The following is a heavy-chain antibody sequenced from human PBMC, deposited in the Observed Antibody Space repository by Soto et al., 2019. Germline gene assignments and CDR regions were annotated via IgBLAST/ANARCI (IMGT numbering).Heavy chain of an antibody. CDR1: GYTFTSYG. Sequence: QVQLLQSGAEVKKPGASVKVSCKASGYTFTSYGISWVRQAPGQGLEWMGWISAYNGNTNYAQKLQGRVTMTTDTSESTDYMELRSLRSDDKAVYYFARDLGARRVAGTDYWGQGTLVTVSS. J-gene: IGHJ4*02. CDR3: ARDLGARRVAGTDY. V-gene: IGHV1-18*01. CDR2: ISAYNGNT. D-gene: IGHD6-19*01.